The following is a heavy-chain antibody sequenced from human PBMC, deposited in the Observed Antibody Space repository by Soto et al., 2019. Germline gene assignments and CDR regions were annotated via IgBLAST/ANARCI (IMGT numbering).Heavy chain of an antibody. CDR3: ARDLGYCSGGSCYYFDY. D-gene: IGHD2-15*01. V-gene: IGHV4-4*02. CDR2: IYHSGST. Sequence: SETLSLTCAVYGGSISSSNWWSWVRQPPGKGLEWIGEIYHSGSTNYNPSLKSRVTISVDKSKNQFSLKLSSVTAADTAVYYCARDLGYCSGGSCYYFDYWGQGTLVTVSS. CDR1: GGSISSSNW. J-gene: IGHJ4*02.